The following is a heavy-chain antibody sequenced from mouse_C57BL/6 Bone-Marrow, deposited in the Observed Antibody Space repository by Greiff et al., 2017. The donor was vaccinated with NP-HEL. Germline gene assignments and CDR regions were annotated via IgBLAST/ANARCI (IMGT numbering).Heavy chain of an antibody. V-gene: IGHV5-4*01. D-gene: IGHD2-4*01. CDR3: ARDHDYDAVWFAY. J-gene: IGHJ3*01. Sequence: EVQRVQSGGGLVKPGGSLKLSCAASGFTFSSYAMSWVRQTPEKRLEWVATISDGGSYTYYPDNVKGRFTISRDNAKNNLYLQVSHLKSEDTAMYYCARDHDYDAVWFAYWGQGTLVTVSA. CDR1: GFTFSSYA. CDR2: ISDGGSYT.